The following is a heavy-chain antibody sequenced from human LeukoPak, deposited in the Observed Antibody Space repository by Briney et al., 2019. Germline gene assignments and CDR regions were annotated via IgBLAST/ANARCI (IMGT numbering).Heavy chain of an antibody. J-gene: IGHJ4*02. Sequence: GGSLRLSCVASGFSFSSYAMSWVRQAPGKGLEWVSGVSVSGDNTYYADSVRGRFTISRDNSRNIVYLQMNSLRAEDTAFYYCAKGGSVGATTSFFDYWGQGTLVTVSS. CDR1: GFSFSSYA. CDR2: VSVSGDNT. V-gene: IGHV3-23*01. CDR3: AKGGSVGATTSFFDY. D-gene: IGHD1-26*01.